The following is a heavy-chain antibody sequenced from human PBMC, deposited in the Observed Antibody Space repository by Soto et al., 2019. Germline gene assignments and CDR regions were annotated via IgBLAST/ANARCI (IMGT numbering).Heavy chain of an antibody. D-gene: IGHD3-22*01. CDR2: IYYSGST. Sequence: PSETLSLTCTVSGGSISSSSYYWGWIRQPPGKGLEWIGSIYYSGSTYYNPSLKSRVTISVDTSKNQFSLKLSSVTAADTAVYYCARARQYYDCEFGPWGQGTLVTVSS. V-gene: IGHV4-39*01. CDR3: ARARQYYDCEFGP. CDR1: GGSISSSSYY. J-gene: IGHJ5*02.